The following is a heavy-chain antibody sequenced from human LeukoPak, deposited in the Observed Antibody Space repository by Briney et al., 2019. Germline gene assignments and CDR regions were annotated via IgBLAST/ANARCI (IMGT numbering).Heavy chain of an antibody. CDR3: ARTIGRNPDY. CDR2: SYYSGST. D-gene: IGHD3/OR15-3a*01. J-gene: IGHJ4*02. V-gene: IGHV4-39*07. Sequence: SETLSLTCTVSGGSISSSSYYWGWIRQPPGKGLEWIGSSYYSGSTYYNPSLKSRVTISVDTSKNQFSLKLSSVTAADTAVYYCARTIGRNPDYWGQGTLVTVSS. CDR1: GGSISSSSYY.